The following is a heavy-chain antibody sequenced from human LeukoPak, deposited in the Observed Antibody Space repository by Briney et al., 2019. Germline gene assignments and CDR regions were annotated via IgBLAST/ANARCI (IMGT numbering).Heavy chain of an antibody. Sequence: ASVKVSCKASGYTFTSYGISWVRQAPGQGLEWMGWISAYNGNTNYAQKLQGRVTMTTDTSTSTAYLQWSSLKASDTAMYYCARLTLDSSSSIDYYYMDVWGKRTTVTVSS. CDR2: ISAYNGNT. CDR1: GYTFTSYG. CDR3: ARLTLDSSSSIDYYYMDV. J-gene: IGHJ6*03. V-gene: IGHV1-18*01. D-gene: IGHD6-6*01.